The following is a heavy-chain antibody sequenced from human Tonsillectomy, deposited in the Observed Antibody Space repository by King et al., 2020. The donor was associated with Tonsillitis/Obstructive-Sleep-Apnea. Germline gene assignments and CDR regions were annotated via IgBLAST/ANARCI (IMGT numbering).Heavy chain of an antibody. V-gene: IGHV5-51*01. CDR2: XXXXXSDT. CDR1: GYNFTGYW. Sequence: QLVQSGAEVRKPGXSLKISXXXXGYNFTGYWIGWVRXMPGKGLEWMGXXXXXXSDTRYSPSFQGQVTISADKSLSTAYLQWSGLKASDTAMYYCARPGNGGNYDDYWGQGTLVTVSS. CDR3: ARPGNGGNYDDY. J-gene: IGHJ4*02. D-gene: IGHD4/OR15-4a*01.